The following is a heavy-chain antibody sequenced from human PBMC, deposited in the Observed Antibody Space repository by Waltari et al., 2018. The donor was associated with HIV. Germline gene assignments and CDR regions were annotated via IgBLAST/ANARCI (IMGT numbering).Heavy chain of an antibody. Sequence: EVHLVESGGGLVQPGGSLRLSCAASVFNFGHFWMPWVSQAPVKGLVWVSRITEDGSYADYADSVRGRFTISRDNARNTLFLNMNSLTADETAVYYCVRGSSTPGFDYWGQGTLVTVSS. D-gene: IGHD2-2*01. V-gene: IGHV3-74*01. J-gene: IGHJ4*02. CDR3: VRGSSTPGFDY. CDR1: VFNFGHFW. CDR2: ITEDGSYA.